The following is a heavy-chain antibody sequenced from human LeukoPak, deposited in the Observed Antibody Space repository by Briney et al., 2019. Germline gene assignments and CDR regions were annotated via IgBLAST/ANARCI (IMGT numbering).Heavy chain of an antibody. CDR3: ATTGYSSRNY. CDR1: GFTFNTYA. D-gene: IGHD6-13*01. V-gene: IGHV3-23*01. CDR2: MSGSGGRT. J-gene: IGHJ4*02. Sequence: GGSLRLSCAASGFTFNTYAMSWVRQAPGKGLEWVSAMSGSGGRTYYADSVKGRFTISRDNSKNTLYLQMNSLRAEDTAVYYCATTGYSSRNYWGQGTLVTVSS.